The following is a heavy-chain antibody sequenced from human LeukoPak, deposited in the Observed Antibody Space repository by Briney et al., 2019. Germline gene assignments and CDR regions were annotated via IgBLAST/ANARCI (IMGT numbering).Heavy chain of an antibody. CDR1: GYTFTSYD. D-gene: IGHD6-13*01. V-gene: IGHV1-8*01. CDR3: ARIAAAGTGNFYYYGMDV. J-gene: IGHJ6*02. Sequence: GASVKVSWTASGYTFTSYDINWVRQATGQGLEWMGWMNPNSGNTGYAQKFQGRVTMTRNTSISTAYMELSSLRSEDTAVYYCARIAAAGTGNFYYYGMDVWGQGTTVTVSS. CDR2: MNPNSGNT.